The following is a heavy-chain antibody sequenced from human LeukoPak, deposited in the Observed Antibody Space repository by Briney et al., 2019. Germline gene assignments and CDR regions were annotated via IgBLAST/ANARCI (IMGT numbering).Heavy chain of an antibody. CDR3: ARGDSSGYPIDY. J-gene: IGHJ4*02. D-gene: IGHD3-22*01. Sequence: GGSLRLSCAASGFIVSSNYMSWVRQAPGKGLEWVSVIYSGGSTYYADSVKGRFTIPRDNSKNTLYLQMNSLRAEDTAVYYCARGDSSGYPIDYWGQGTLVTVSS. V-gene: IGHV3-53*01. CDR2: IYSGGST. CDR1: GFIVSSNY.